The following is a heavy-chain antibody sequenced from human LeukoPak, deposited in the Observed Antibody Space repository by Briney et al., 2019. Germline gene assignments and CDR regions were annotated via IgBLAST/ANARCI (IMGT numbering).Heavy chain of an antibody. V-gene: IGHV3-21*01. J-gene: IGHJ4*02. CDR1: GFTFSSYS. D-gene: IGHD5-18*01. CDR2: ISSSSSYI. CDR3: ARGRGYSYGYGYYFDY. Sequence: PGGSLRLSCSASGFTFSSYSMNWVRQAPGQGLEWVSSISSSSSYIYYADSVKGRFTISRDNAKNSLYLQMNSLRAEDTAVYYCARGRGYSYGYGYYFDYWGQGSLVTVSS.